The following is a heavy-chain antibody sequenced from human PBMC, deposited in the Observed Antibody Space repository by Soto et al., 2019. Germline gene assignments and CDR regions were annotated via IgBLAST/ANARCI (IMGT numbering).Heavy chain of an antibody. CDR1: GYFIGAGGYY. CDR2: FYSSGSI. Sequence: SETLSLPCFFSGYFIGAGGYYWSWIRHHPGKGLEWIGSFYSSGSIIYNPSLRSRVSISGDMSTNQFSMSLTSVTAADTARYYCARMYSSGSGWFHPWGQGTLVTVSS. D-gene: IGHD6-19*01. CDR3: ARMYSSGSGWFHP. J-gene: IGHJ5*02. V-gene: IGHV4-31*02.